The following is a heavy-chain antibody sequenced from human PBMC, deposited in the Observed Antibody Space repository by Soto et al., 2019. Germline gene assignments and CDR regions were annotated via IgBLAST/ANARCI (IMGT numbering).Heavy chain of an antibody. Sequence: SVKVSCKASGGNFRSYAISWVRQAPGQGLEWMGGIIPIFCTANYAQKFQGRVTISADKSTSTAYMELSSLRSEDTAVYYCARTLLTLFSYYYYGMDVWGQGTTATAP. CDR2: IIPIFCTA. J-gene: IGHJ6*02. CDR1: GGNFRSYA. V-gene: IGHV1-69*06. D-gene: IGHD3-9*01. CDR3: ARTLLTLFSYYYYGMDV.